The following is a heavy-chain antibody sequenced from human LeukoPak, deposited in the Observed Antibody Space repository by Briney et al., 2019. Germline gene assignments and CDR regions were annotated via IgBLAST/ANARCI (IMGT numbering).Heavy chain of an antibody. D-gene: IGHD2-2*01. Sequence: GVSLRLSCAASGFTFSSNAMSWARQAPGKGLEWVSAISGSGGSTYYADSVKGRFTISRDNSKNTLYLQMNSLRAEDAAVYYCAKAAWWRGYCSSTSCYGEFDYWGQGTLVTVSS. CDR2: ISGSGGST. CDR1: GFTFSSNA. J-gene: IGHJ4*02. CDR3: AKAAWWRGYCSSTSCYGEFDY. V-gene: IGHV3-23*01.